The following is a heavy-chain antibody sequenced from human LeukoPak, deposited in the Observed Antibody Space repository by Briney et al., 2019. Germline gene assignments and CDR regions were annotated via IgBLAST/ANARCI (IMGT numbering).Heavy chain of an antibody. CDR2: IYYSGST. CDR1: GGSISSYY. D-gene: IGHD3-10*01. Sequence: PSETLSLTCTVSGGSISSYYWSWIRQPPGKGLEWIGYIYYSGSTNYNPSLKSRVTISVDTSKNQFSLKLSSVTAADTAVYYCARLGSGSYYNDAFDIWGQGTMVTVSS. J-gene: IGHJ3*02. V-gene: IGHV4-59*08. CDR3: ARLGSGSYYNDAFDI.